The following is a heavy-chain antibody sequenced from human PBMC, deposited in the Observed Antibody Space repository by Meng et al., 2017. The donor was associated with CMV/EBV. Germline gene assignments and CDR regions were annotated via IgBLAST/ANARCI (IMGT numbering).Heavy chain of an antibody. Sequence: ASVKVSCKASGYTFTGYYMHWLRQAPGQGLEWMGWINPNSGGTNYAQKFQGRVTMTRDTSISTAYMELSRLRADDTAVYYCARDHLLYPLDYWGQGTLVTVSS. CDR1: GYTFTGYY. D-gene: IGHD2-15*01. CDR2: INPNSGGT. J-gene: IGHJ4*02. CDR3: ARDHLLYPLDY. V-gene: IGHV1-2*02.